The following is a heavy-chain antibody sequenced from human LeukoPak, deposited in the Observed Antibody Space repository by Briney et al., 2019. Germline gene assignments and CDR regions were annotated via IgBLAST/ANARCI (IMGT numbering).Heavy chain of an antibody. CDR2: IKSKTAGGTT. Sequence: PGGSLRLSCAASGLTFSGYWMHWVRQSPGKGLEWVGRIKSKTAGGTTDYAAPVKGRFSISRDDSKNTLYLQMNSLKTEDTAVYYCTTAPDRFDYWGQGTLVTVSS. V-gene: IGHV3-15*01. CDR3: TTAPDRFDY. CDR1: GLTFSGYW. J-gene: IGHJ4*02.